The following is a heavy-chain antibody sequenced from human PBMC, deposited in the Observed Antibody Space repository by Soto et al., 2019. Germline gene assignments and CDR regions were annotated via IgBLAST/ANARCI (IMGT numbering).Heavy chain of an antibody. Sequence: SETLSLTCTVSGGSINNNYWSWIRQPPGKGLEWIGYIYSNGSTKYNPSLRSRVTISLDTSKNQFSLKLSSVTAADTAVYYCARVRWTVAGPGHFDYWGQGTLVTVSS. CDR2: IYSNGST. CDR1: GGSINNNY. CDR3: ARVRWTVAGPGHFDY. V-gene: IGHV4-59*01. D-gene: IGHD6-19*01. J-gene: IGHJ4*02.